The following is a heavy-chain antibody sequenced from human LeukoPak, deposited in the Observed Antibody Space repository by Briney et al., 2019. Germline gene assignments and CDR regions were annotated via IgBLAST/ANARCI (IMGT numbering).Heavy chain of an antibody. CDR2: ISYDGSNK. D-gene: IGHD3-10*01. V-gene: IGHV3-30-3*01. CDR3: AKGPYGSGSYYNDY. Sequence: PGGSLRLSCAASGFTFSSYAMHWVRQAPGKGLEWVAVISYDGSNKYYADSVKGRFTISRDNSKNTLYLQMNSLRAEDTAVYYCAKGPYGSGSYYNDYWGQGTLVTVSS. J-gene: IGHJ4*02. CDR1: GFTFSSYA.